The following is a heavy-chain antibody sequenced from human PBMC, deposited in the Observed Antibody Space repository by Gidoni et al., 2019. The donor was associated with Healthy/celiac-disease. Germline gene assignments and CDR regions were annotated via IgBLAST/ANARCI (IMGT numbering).Heavy chain of an antibody. D-gene: IGHD3-10*01. CDR1: GGSMRGYY. CDR2: INHSGST. Sequence: QVQLQLWGAGLLKPSENLSLTLAVYGGSMRGYYWSWISQPPGKGLGWIGEINHSGSTNYNPSLKSRVTISVDTSKNQFSLKLSSVTAADTAVYYCARGRWGSGSYYEDYWGQGTLVTVSS. V-gene: IGHV4-34*01. CDR3: ARGRWGSGSYYEDY. J-gene: IGHJ4*02.